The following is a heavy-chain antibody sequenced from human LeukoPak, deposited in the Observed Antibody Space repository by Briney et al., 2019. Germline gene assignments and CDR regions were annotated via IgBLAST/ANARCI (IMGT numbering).Heavy chain of an antibody. J-gene: IGHJ4*02. Sequence: SETLSLTCAVYGGSFSGYYWSWIRQPPGKGLEWIGEINHSGSTNYNPSLKSRVTISVDTSKNQFSLELSSVTAADTAVYYCARGPGFDYWGQGTLVTVSS. CDR3: ARGPGFDY. CDR1: GGSFSGYY. V-gene: IGHV4-34*01. CDR2: INHSGST.